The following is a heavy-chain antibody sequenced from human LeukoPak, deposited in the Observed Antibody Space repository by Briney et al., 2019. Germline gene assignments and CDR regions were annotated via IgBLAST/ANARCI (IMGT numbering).Heavy chain of an antibody. CDR3: AREGRPAVGTDWFDP. CDR2: ISSSSSTI. CDR1: GSTFSSYS. Sequence: GGSLRLSCAASGSTFSSYSMNWVRQAPGKGLEWVSYISSSSSTIYYADSVKGRFTISRDNAKNSLYLQMNSLRDEDTAVYYCAREGRPAVGTDWFDPWGQGTLVTVSS. J-gene: IGHJ5*02. V-gene: IGHV3-48*02. D-gene: IGHD6-13*01.